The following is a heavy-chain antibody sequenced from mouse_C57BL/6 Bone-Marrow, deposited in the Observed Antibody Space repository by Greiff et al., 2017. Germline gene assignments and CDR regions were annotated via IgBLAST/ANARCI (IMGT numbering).Heavy chain of an antibody. Sequence: EVQLVESGGGLVKPGGSLKLSCAASGFTFSDYGMHWVRQAPEKGLEWVAYISSGSSTIYYADTVKGRFTISRDNAKNTLFLQMTSLRSEDTAMYYCARPRFYGNSWFAYWGQGTLVTGSA. CDR1: GFTFSDYG. CDR2: ISSGSSTI. J-gene: IGHJ3*01. D-gene: IGHD2-1*01. V-gene: IGHV5-17*01. CDR3: ARPRFYGNSWFAY.